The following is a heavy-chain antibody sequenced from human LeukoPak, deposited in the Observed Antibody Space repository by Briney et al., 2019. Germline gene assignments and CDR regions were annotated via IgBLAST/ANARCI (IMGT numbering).Heavy chain of an antibody. D-gene: IGHD2-2*01. Sequence: PSGTLSLTCAVSGGSISSSNWWSWVRPPPGKGLEWIGEIYHSGSTNYNPSLKSRVTISVDKSKNQFSLKLSSVTAADTAVYYCARGSTKPVYYFDYWGQGTLVTVSS. CDR2: IYHSGST. J-gene: IGHJ4*02. CDR3: ARGSTKPVYYFDY. CDR1: GGSISSSNW. V-gene: IGHV4-4*02.